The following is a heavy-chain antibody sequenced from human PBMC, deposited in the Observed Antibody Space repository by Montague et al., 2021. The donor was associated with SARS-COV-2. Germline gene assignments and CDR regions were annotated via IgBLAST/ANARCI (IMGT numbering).Heavy chain of an antibody. J-gene: IGHJ5*02. CDR3: ARAVSVRRAVNWFDP. D-gene: IGHD3-10*01. CDR1: GGSMSDHY. V-gene: IGHV4-59*11. Sequence: ETLSLTCTVSGGSMSDHYWAWIRQPPGKGLEWLAYIYYSGGINSNASXKSRVTMSVDTSKNQFSLKLTSVTAADTAVYYCARAVSVRRAVNWFDPWGQGTLVTVSS. CDR2: IYYSGGI.